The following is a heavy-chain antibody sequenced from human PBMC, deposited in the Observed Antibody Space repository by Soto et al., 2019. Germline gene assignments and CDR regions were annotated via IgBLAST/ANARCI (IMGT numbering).Heavy chain of an antibody. J-gene: IGHJ6*02. CDR3: ARGDYYDSSGYFPGGMDV. CDR2: IYYSGST. D-gene: IGHD3-22*01. Sequence: SETLSLTXTVSGDSISSGDYYWSWIRQPPGKGLEWIGYIYYSGSTYYNPSLKSRVTISVDTSKNQFSLKLSSVTAADTAVYYCARGDYYDSSGYFPGGMDVWGQGTTVTVSS. V-gene: IGHV4-30-4*01. CDR1: GDSISSGDYY.